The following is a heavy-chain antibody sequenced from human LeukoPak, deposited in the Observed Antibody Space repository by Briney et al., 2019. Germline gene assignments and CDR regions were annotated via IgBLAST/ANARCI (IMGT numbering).Heavy chain of an antibody. J-gene: IGHJ5*02. D-gene: IGHD6-13*01. CDR1: GGSISSYY. V-gene: IGHV4-59*01. CDR2: IYYSGST. Sequence: PSETLSLTCTVSGGSISSYYWSWIRRPPGKGLEWIGYIYYSGSTNYNPSLKSRVTISVDTSKNQLSLKLSSVTAADTAVYYCARCGSSSWFDPWGQGTLVTVSS. CDR3: ARCGSSSWFDP.